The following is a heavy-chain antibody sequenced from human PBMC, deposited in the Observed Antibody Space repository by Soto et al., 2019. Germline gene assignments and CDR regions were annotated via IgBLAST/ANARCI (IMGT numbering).Heavy chain of an antibody. V-gene: IGHV1-3*01. Sequence: QVQLVQSGAEVKKPGASVKVSCKASGYSFTSYAVHWVRQAPGQRREWMGWINVGNGVTKYSQKFQGRATITSDGSVSTAYMELSSLTSEDTAVYYCERHPRVDTGVRLGYYSYYMDVWGKGTTVTVSS. CDR3: ERHPRVDTGVRLGYYSYYMDV. CDR2: INVGNGVT. CDR1: GYSFTSYA. J-gene: IGHJ6*03. D-gene: IGHD3-10*01.